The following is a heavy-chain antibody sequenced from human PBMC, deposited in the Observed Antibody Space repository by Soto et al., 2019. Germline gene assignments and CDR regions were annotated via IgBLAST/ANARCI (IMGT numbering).Heavy chain of an antibody. V-gene: IGHV4-31*03. D-gene: IGHD2-15*01. CDR3: ARGWQQSGIDY. Sequence: PSETLSLTCTVSGGSISSGGYYWSWIRQHPGKGLEWIGYIYYSGSTYYNPSLKSRVTISVDTSKNQFSLKLSSVTAADTAVYYCARGWQQSGIDYWGQGTLVTVSS. CDR2: IYYSGST. J-gene: IGHJ4*02. CDR1: GGSISSGGYY.